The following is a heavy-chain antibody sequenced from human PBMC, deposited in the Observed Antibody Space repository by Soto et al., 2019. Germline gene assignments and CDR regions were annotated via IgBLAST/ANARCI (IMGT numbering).Heavy chain of an antibody. V-gene: IGHV1-3*01. Sequence: QVQLVQSGAEVKKPGASVKVSCKASGYTFSNYLLHWVRQAPGQGLEWMGWINAGNGHTKYSQKFQGRVTFTRDTSATTAYIELSSLRSEDTAVYYCASPSYGSGSYYWGQGTQVTVSS. CDR1: GYTFSNYL. D-gene: IGHD3-10*01. J-gene: IGHJ4*02. CDR2: INAGNGHT. CDR3: ASPSYGSGSYY.